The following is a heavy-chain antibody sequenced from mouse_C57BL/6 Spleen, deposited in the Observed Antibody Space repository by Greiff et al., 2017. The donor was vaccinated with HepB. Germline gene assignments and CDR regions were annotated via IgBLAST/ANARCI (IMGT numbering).Heavy chain of an antibody. CDR1: GFTFSDYG. D-gene: IGHD1-1*01. CDR2: ISSGSSTI. V-gene: IGHV5-17*01. CDR3: ARLYYGSSYYFDY. J-gene: IGHJ2*01. Sequence: EVHLVESGGGLVKPGGSLKLSCAASGFTFSDYGMHWVRQAPEKGLEWVAYISSGSSTIYYADTVKGRFTISRDNAKNTLFLQMTSLRSEDTAMYYCARLYYGSSYYFDYWGQGTTLTVSS.